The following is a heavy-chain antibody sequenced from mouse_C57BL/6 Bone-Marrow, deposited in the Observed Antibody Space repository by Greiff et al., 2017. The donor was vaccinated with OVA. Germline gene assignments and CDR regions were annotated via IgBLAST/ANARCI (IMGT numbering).Heavy chain of an antibody. CDR1: GFTFSDAW. V-gene: IGHV6-6*01. J-gene: IGHJ2*01. CDR3: TRRFDY. CDR2: IRNKANHHAT. Sequence: EVKLVESGGGLVQPGGSMKLSCAASGFTFSDAWMDWVRQSPEKGLEWVAEIRNKANHHATYYAESVKGRFTISSDDSKSSVYLQMNSLRAEDTGIYYCTRRFDYWGQGTTLTVSS.